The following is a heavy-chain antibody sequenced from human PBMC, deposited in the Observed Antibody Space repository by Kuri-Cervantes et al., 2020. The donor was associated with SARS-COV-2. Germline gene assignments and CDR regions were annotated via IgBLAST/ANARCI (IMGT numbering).Heavy chain of an antibody. D-gene: IGHD2-2*01. V-gene: IGHV1-18*01. Sequence: ASVKVSCKASGYTFTSYGISWVRQAPGQGLEWMGVIDPSVGTINYAQKIQGRVTMTRETSTSTVYMELSSLTSDDTAVYYCARDHAAGLGAHCYSASCYSAIPDYWGQGTLVTVSS. CDR2: IDPSVGTI. J-gene: IGHJ4*02. CDR3: ARDHAAGLGAHCYSASCYSAIPDY. CDR1: GYTFTSYG.